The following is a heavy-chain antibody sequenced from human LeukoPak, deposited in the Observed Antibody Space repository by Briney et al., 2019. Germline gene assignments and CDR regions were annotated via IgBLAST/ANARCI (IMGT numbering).Heavy chain of an antibody. V-gene: IGHV4-34*01. Sequence: SETLSLTFAGYGGSFSGYYWSWIRQPPGKGLEWIGEINHSGSTNYNPSLKSRVTISVDTSKNQFSLKLSSVTAADTAVYYCARGGADYHAGPYCFDYWGQGTLVTVSS. CDR3: ARGGADYHAGPYCFDY. CDR1: GGSFSGYY. J-gene: IGHJ4*02. CDR2: INHSGST. D-gene: IGHD4-11*01.